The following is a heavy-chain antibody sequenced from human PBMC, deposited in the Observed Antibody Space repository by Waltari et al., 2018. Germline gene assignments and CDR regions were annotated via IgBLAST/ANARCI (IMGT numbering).Heavy chain of an antibody. CDR3: ARTFTRFPSWFGDAFDI. CDR2: IYSGGST. D-gene: IGHD3-10*01. CDR1: GFTVSSNS. J-gene: IGHJ3*02. Sequence: EVQLVETGGGLIQPGGSLRLSCAASGFTVSSNSMSWVRPAPGKGLEWVSVIYSGGSTYYADSVKGRFTISRDNSKNTLYLQMNSLRAEDTAVYYCARTFTRFPSWFGDAFDIWGQGTMVTVSS. V-gene: IGHV3-53*02.